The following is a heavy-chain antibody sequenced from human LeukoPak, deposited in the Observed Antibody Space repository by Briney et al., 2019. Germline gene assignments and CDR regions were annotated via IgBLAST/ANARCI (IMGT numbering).Heavy chain of an antibody. Sequence: GGSLRLSCAASGFTFSDYYMSWIRQAPGEGLEWVSYISSSGSTIYYADSVKGRFTISRDNAKNSLYLQMNSLRAEDTAVYYCARAPKPPVASFDPWGQGTLVTVSS. J-gene: IGHJ5*02. V-gene: IGHV3-11*04. CDR3: ARAPKPPVASFDP. D-gene: IGHD2-21*01. CDR1: GFTFSDYY. CDR2: ISSSGSTI.